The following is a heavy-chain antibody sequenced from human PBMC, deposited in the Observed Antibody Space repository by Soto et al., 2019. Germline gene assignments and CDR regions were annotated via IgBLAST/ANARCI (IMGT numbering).Heavy chain of an antibody. CDR3: AGGSYSGYGLDYYYHYMDV. CDR1: GFTFSDYY. CDR2: ISSSDSTI. D-gene: IGHD5-12*01. V-gene: IGHV3-11*01. J-gene: IGHJ6*03. Sequence: QVLLVGSGGGLVKPGGSLRLSCAASGFTFSDYYMNWIRQAPGKGLEWVSSISSSDSTIYYADSVKGRFTISRDNAKSSLFLQMNSLRSEDTAVYYCAGGSYSGYGLDYYYHYMDVWGKGTTVTVSS.